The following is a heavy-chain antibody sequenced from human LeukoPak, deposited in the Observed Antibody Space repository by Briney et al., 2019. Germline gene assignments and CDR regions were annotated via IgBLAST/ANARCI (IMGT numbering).Heavy chain of an antibody. J-gene: IGHJ1*01. CDR2: IYSGGST. Sequence: GGSLRLSCAASGFTVSSNYMSWVRQAPGKGLEWVSVIYSGGSTYYADSVKGRFTISRDNSKNTLYLQMNSMRAEDTAVYYCARDQFFQTHYGATTVSYFQHWGQGTLVTVSS. CDR1: GFTVSSNY. CDR3: ARDQFFQTHYGATTVSYFQH. D-gene: IGHD4-17*01. V-gene: IGHV3-66*01.